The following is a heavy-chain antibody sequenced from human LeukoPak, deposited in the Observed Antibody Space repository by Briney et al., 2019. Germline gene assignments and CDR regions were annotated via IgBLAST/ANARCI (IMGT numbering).Heavy chain of an antibody. CDR1: GFTFGTTA. J-gene: IGHJ4*02. D-gene: IGHD3-22*01. Sequence: GGSLRLSCAASGFTFGTTAMSWVRQAPGKGLEWVSTISGYGASTYYADSVKGRFTFSRDNSKNTLYLQMNSLRAGDTAVYYCAKDLRGGITMIVGPFDYWGQGTLVTVSS. CDR2: ISGYGAST. V-gene: IGHV3-23*01. CDR3: AKDLRGGITMIVGPFDY.